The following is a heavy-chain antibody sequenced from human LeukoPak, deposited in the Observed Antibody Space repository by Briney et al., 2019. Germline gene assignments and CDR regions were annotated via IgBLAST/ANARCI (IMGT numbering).Heavy chain of an antibody. J-gene: IGHJ4*01. D-gene: IGHD5-12*01. CDR1: GLTFSTHA. V-gene: IGHV3-23*01. Sequence: AGGSLRLSCAASGLTFSTHAMIWVWVRQAPGKGLEWVSVIIGSSGSTFYADSVKGRSTISRDNSKNTLYLQMNSLRAEDTAVYYCAKGGYDYVEIGYFDYWGQGTLVTVSS. CDR2: IIGSSGST. CDR3: AKGGYDYVEIGYFDY.